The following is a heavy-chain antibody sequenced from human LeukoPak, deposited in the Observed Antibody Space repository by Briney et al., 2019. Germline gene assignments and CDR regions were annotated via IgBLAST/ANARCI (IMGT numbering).Heavy chain of an antibody. J-gene: IGHJ4*02. CDR1: GFTFSTYW. CDR2: INGDGSDT. CDR3: ATISRSVSYHFDY. V-gene: IGHV3-74*01. D-gene: IGHD1-26*01. Sequence: GGSLRLSCAASGFTFSTYWMHWVRQAPGKELVWVSRINGDGSDTDYADSVKGRFTISRDNAKNTLYLQMNGLRAEDTSVYYCATISRSVSYHFDYWGQGTLVTVSS.